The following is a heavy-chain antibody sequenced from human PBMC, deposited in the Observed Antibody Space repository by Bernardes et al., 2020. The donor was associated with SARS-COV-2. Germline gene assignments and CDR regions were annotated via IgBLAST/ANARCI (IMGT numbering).Heavy chain of an antibody. J-gene: IGHJ6*02. CDR1: GYAFTGYY. Sequence: ASVKASCKASGYAFTGYYMHWVRQAPGQGLEWMGWINPNSGGTNYAQKFQGWVTMTRDTSISTAYMELSRLRSDDTAVYYCAREQISYGDYYYGMDVWGQGTTVTVSS. V-gene: IGHV1-2*04. CDR3: AREQISYGDYYYGMDV. CDR2: INPNSGGT. D-gene: IGHD4-17*01.